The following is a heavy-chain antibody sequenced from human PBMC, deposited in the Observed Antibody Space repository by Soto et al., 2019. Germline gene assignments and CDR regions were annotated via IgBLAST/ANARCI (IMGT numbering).Heavy chain of an antibody. CDR3: ARPYGGKIGDAPDL. CDR2: ISDAAASA. D-gene: IGHD3-16*01. CDR1: GFTFSSYA. V-gene: IGHV3-23*01. J-gene: IGHJ3*01. Sequence: EVQLLESGGGLVQPGGSLRLSCVASGFTFSSYAMSWVRQVPGEGLEWVSTISDAAASAYYVDSVKGRFTISRDNSKRTLYLQMNSLRAADSAMYYCARPYGGKIGDAPDLWGQGTMVTVSS.